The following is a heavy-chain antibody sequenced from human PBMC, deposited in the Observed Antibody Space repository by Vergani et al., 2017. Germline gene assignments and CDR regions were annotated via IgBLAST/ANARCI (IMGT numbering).Heavy chain of an antibody. J-gene: IGHJ5*02. CDR3: ARDKGDYGDPGGWFDP. CDR1: GGSISSHY. D-gene: IGHD4-17*01. V-gene: IGHV4-59*11. Sequence: QVQLQQWGAGLLKPSETLSLTCTVSGGSISSHYWSWIRQPPGKGLEWIGYIYYSGSTNYNPSLKSRVTISVDTSKNQFSLKLSSVTAADTAVYYCARDKGDYGDPGGWFDPWGQGTLVTVSS. CDR2: IYYSGST.